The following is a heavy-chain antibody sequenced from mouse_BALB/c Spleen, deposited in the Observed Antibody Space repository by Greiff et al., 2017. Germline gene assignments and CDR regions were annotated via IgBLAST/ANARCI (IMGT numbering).Heavy chain of an antibody. CDR2: ISTYYGDA. V-gene: IGHV1S137*01. CDR1: GYTFTDYA. Sequence: VQLQQSGAELVRPGVSVKISCKGSGYTFTDYAMHWVKQSHAKSLEWIGVISTYYGDASYNQKFKGKATMTVDKSSSTAYMELARLTSEDSAIYYCARPGSIRYWYFDVWGAGTTVTVSS. D-gene: IGHD1-1*01. CDR3: ARPGSIRYWYFDV. J-gene: IGHJ1*01.